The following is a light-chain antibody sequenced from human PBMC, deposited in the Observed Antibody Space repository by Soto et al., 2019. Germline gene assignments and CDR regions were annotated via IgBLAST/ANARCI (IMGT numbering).Light chain of an antibody. V-gene: IGKV1-5*01. Sequence: IQMTQSPSTLSVSVGDRFAVTCRASQSISSWLAWYQQKAGRAPKLLIYGASTRATGIPARFSGSGSGTEFTLTISGPQSEDFAVYYCQQYNDWPRTFGPGTKVDIK. CDR1: QSISSW. CDR3: QQYNDWPRT. J-gene: IGKJ3*01. CDR2: GAS.